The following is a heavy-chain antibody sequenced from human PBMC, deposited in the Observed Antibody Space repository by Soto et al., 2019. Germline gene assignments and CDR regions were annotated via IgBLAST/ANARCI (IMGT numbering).Heavy chain of an antibody. D-gene: IGHD3-16*01. CDR1: GFTFSSYW. Sequence: EVQLVESGGGLVQPGGSLRLSCAASGFTFSSYWMHWVRQAPGKGLVWVSRINSDGSSTSYADSVKGRFTISRDNAKNTRDLQMNSLRAEDTAVYYCARGGGHNWYFDRWGRGTLVTVSS. J-gene: IGHJ2*01. V-gene: IGHV3-74*01. CDR3: ARGGGHNWYFDR. CDR2: INSDGSST.